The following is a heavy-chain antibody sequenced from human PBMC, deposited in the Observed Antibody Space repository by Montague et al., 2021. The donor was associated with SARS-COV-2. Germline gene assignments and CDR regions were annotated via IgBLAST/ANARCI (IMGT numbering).Heavy chain of an antibody. J-gene: IGHJ6*02. V-gene: IGHV4-39*07. CDR2: IYYSGST. Sequence: SETLSLTCTVSGGSISSSSYYWGWIRQPPGKGLEWIGSIYYSGSTYYNPSHKSRVTISVDTSKNQFSLKLNSVTAADTAVYYCARDPSRQLLLHPVGDYYYGMDVWGQGTMVTVSS. D-gene: IGHD2-2*02. CDR3: ARDPSRQLLLHPVGDYYYGMDV. CDR1: GGSISSSSYY.